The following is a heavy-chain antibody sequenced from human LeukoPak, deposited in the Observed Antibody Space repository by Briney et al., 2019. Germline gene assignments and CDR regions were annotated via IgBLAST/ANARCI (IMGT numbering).Heavy chain of an antibody. CDR3: AKDMRFDWTPYYFDY. V-gene: IGHV3-23*01. J-gene: IGHJ4*02. D-gene: IGHD3-9*01. Sequence: GGSLRLSCAASGFTFSSYTMSWVRQAPGKGLEWVSAISGSGGSTYYADSVKGRFTISRDNSKNTLYLQMNSLRAEDTAVYYCAKDMRFDWTPYYFDYWGQGTLVTVSS. CDR2: ISGSGGST. CDR1: GFTFSSYT.